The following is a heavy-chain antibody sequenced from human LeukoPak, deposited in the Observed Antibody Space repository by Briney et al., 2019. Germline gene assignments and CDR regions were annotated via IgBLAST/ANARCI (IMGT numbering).Heavy chain of an antibody. CDR1: GFSFRDFW. D-gene: IGHD5-12*01. J-gene: IGHJ4*02. Sequence: TGGSLRLSCAASGFSFRDFWMTWVRQAPGKGLEWVANINQGGSVKYYVDSVKGRFTISRDDAKSSLYVQMTSLRDEDTAVYYCARFGYSGWNLEYWGQGTLVTVSS. CDR3: ARFGYSGWNLEY. CDR2: INQGGSVK. V-gene: IGHV3-7*01.